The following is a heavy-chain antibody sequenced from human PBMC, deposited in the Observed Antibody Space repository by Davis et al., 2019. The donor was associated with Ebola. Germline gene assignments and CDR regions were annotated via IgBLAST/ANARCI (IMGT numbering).Heavy chain of an antibody. D-gene: IGHD6-19*01. V-gene: IGHV3-7*01. CDR1: GFTFSSYW. CDR2: IKQDGSEK. CDR3: ARERGNIAVAGFDY. J-gene: IGHJ4*02. Sequence: GESLKISCAASGFTFSSYWMSWVRQAPGKGLEWVANIKQDGSEKYYVDSVKGRFTISRDNAKNSLYLQMNSLRAEDTAVYYCARERGNIAVAGFDYWGQGTLVTVSS.